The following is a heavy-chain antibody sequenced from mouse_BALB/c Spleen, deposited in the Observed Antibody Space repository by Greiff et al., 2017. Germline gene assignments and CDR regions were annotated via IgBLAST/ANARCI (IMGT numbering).Heavy chain of an antibody. Sequence: EVQLVESGGDLVKPGGSLKLSCAASGFTFSSYGMSWVRQTPDKRLEWVATISSGGSYTYYPDSVKGRFTISRDNAKNTLYLQMSSLKSEDTAMYYCAREYYGSRPYYYAMDYWGQGTSVTVSS. J-gene: IGHJ4*01. D-gene: IGHD1-1*01. CDR1: GFTFSSYG. V-gene: IGHV5-6*01. CDR2: ISSGGSYT. CDR3: AREYYGSRPYYYAMDY.